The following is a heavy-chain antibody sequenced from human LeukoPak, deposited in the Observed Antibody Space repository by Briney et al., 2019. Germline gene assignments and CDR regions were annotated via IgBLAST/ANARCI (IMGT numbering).Heavy chain of an antibody. V-gene: IGHV1-46*01. CDR3: ARDPGYCSSASCYPVYYMDV. CDR1: GYTFSNYY. Sequence: ASVTVSCKASGYTFSNYYMHWVRQAPGQGLEWMGIINPSGGSTSYAQKFQGRVTMTRDTSTSTVYMELSSLRSEDTAVYYCARDPGYCSSASCYPVYYMDVWGKGTTVTISS. D-gene: IGHD2-2*01. J-gene: IGHJ6*03. CDR2: INPSGGST.